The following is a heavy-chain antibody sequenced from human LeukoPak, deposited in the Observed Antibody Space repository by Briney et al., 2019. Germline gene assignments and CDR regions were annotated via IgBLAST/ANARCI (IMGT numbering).Heavy chain of an antibody. Sequence: GGSLRLSCAASGFTFSSYAMHWVRQAPGKGLEWVAVISYDGSNKYYADSVKGRFTISRDNSKNTLYLQMNSLRAEDTAVYYCARGSANDSSGYYYFPNYFFDYWGQGTLVTVSS. D-gene: IGHD3-22*01. CDR2: ISYDGSNK. J-gene: IGHJ4*02. CDR3: ARGSANDSSGYYYFPNYFFDY. V-gene: IGHV3-30-3*01. CDR1: GFTFSSYA.